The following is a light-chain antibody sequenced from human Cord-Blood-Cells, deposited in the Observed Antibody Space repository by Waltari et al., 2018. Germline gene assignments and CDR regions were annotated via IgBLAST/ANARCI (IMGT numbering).Light chain of an antibody. CDR2: DVS. V-gene: IGLV2-11*01. J-gene: IGLJ3*02. CDR1: SSDVGGYNY. Sequence: QSALTQPRSVSGSPGQSGTISCTGTSSDVGGYNYVSWYQQHPGKPPKLMIYDVSKRPSGVPDRFSGSKSGNTASLTISGLQAEDEADYYCCSYAGSYTWVFGGGTKLTVL. CDR3: CSYAGSYTWV.